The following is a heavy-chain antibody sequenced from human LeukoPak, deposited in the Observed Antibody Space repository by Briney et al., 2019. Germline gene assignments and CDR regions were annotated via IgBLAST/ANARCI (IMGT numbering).Heavy chain of an antibody. CDR3: ARGPRPARLDY. J-gene: IGHJ4*02. V-gene: IGHV4-34*01. Sequence: SETLSLTCAVCGGSFSGYYWSWIRQPPGKGLEWIGEINHSGSTNYNPSLKSRVTISVDTSKNQFSLKLSSVTAADTAVYYCARGPRPARLDYWGQGTLVTVSS. CDR2: INHSGST. CDR1: GGSFSGYY.